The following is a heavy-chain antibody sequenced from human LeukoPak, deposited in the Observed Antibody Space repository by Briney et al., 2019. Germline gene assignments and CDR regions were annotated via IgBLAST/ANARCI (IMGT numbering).Heavy chain of an antibody. J-gene: IGHJ4*02. CDR1: GFTFSTYA. CDR3: TTDYGDSRDY. CDR2: IKSKTDGGTT. D-gene: IGHD4-17*01. V-gene: IGHV3-15*01. Sequence: GGSLRLSCAASGFTFSTYAMSWVRQAPGKGLEWVGRIKSKTDGGTTDYAAPVKGRFTISRDDSKNTLYLQMNSLKTEDTAVYYCTTDYGDSRDYWGQGTLVTVSS.